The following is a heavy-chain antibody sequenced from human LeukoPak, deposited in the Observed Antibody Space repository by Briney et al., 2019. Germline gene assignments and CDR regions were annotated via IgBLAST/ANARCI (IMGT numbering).Heavy chain of an antibody. J-gene: IGHJ4*02. CDR1: GFTFSSYS. V-gene: IGHV3-21*01. CDR3: ARSLWFGEFHYFDY. Sequence: GGSLRLSCAASGFTFSSYSMNWVRQAPGKGLEWVSSISSSSSYIYYADSGKGRFTISRDNAKNSLYLQMNSLRAEDTAVYYCARSLWFGEFHYFDYWGQGTLVTVSS. D-gene: IGHD3-10*01. CDR2: ISSSSSYI.